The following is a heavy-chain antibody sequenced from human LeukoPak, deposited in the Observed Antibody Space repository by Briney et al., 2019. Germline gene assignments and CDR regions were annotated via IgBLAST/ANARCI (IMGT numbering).Heavy chain of an antibody. V-gene: IGHV3-30*04. CDR3: ARRARPGFDY. D-gene: IGHD6-6*01. J-gene: IGHJ4*02. CDR2: ISYDGSNK. CDR1: GFTFSSYA. Sequence: PGGSLRLSCAASGFTFSSYAMHWVRQAPGKGLEWVAVISYDGSNKHYADSVKGRFTISRDNSKNTLYLQMNSLRAEDTAVYYCARRARPGFDYWGQGTLVTVSS.